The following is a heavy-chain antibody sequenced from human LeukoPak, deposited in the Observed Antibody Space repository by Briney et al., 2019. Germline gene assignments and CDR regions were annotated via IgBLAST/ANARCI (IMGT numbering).Heavy chain of an antibody. V-gene: IGHV1-18*01. D-gene: IGHD3-22*01. Sequence: ASVKVSCKASGYTFTSYGISWVRQAPGQGLEWMGWISAYNGNTNYAQKLQGRVTMTTDTYTSTAYMELRSLRSDDTAVYYCAKSGYDSSGYYYTDYWGQGTLVTVSS. CDR3: AKSGYDSSGYYYTDY. J-gene: IGHJ4*02. CDR1: GYTFTSYG. CDR2: ISAYNGNT.